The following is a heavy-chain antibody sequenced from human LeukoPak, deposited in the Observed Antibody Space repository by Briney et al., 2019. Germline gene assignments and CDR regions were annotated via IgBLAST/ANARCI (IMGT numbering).Heavy chain of an antibody. CDR2: IYYSGST. V-gene: IGHV4-39*07. CDR1: GGSISSSSYY. J-gene: IGHJ4*02. Sequence: PAETLSLTCTVSGGSISSSSYYWGWIRQPPGKGLEWIGSIYYSGSTYYNPSLKSRVTISVDTSKNQFSLKLSSVTAADTAVYYCARVGTSPDYWAREPWSPSPQ. CDR3: ARVGTSPDY. D-gene: IGHD1-1*01.